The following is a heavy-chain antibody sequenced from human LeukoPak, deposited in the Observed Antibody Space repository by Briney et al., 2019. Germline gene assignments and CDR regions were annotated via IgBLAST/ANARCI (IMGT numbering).Heavy chain of an antibody. CDR3: ARDDSDVGIVATISREGDYFDY. D-gene: IGHD5-12*01. CDR1: GFTFSSYA. CDR2: ISGSGGST. V-gene: IGHV3-23*01. J-gene: IGHJ4*02. Sequence: GSLRLSCAASGFTFSSYAMSWVRQAPGKGLEWVSAISGSGGSTYYADSVKGRFTISRDNSKYTLYLQMNSLRAEDTAVYYCARDDSDVGIVATISREGDYFDYWGQGTLVTVSS.